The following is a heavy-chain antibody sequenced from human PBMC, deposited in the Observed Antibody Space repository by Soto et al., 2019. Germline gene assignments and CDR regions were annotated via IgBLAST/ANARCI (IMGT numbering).Heavy chain of an antibody. Sequence: QVQLVESGGGLVKPGGSLRLSCAASGFTIGDSFMSWIRQAPGKGLEWMLDITSDDTIYSADSVKGRFTISRDNAKNSLFLHMNSLTADDTAVYYCARVGVGTAVPSWGLYDTYYSMDVWGKGSTVTVSS. CDR1: GFTIGDSF. CDR3: ARVGVGTAVPSWGLYDTYYSMDV. D-gene: IGHD2-21*02. J-gene: IGHJ6*03. V-gene: IGHV3-11*01. CDR2: ITSDDTI.